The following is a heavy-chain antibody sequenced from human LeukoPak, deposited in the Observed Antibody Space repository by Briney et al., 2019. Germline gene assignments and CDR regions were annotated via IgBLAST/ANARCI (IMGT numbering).Heavy chain of an antibody. CDR1: GGTFSSYA. CDR2: IIPIFGTA. D-gene: IGHD6-19*01. V-gene: IGHV1-69*05. CDR3: ARDRSSGWYGDAFDI. J-gene: IGHJ3*02. Sequence: SVKVSCKASGGTFSSYAISWVRQAPGQGLEWMGRIIPIFGTANYAQKFQGRVTTTTDESTSTAYMELSSLRSEDTAVYYCARDRSSGWYGDAFDIWGQGTMVTVSS.